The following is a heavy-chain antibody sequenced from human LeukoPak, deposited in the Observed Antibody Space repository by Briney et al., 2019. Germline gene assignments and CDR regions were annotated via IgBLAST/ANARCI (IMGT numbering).Heavy chain of an antibody. V-gene: IGHV1-8*01. Sequence: GSSVKVSCKASGGTFTGYDINWVRQATGQGLEWMGWMNPNSGNTGYAQKFQGRVTMTRNTSISTAYMELSSLRSEDTAVYYCARDSSSGVYYFDYWGQGTLATVSS. D-gene: IGHD6-6*01. CDR2: MNPNSGNT. CDR1: GGTFTGYD. J-gene: IGHJ4*02. CDR3: ARDSSSGVYYFDY.